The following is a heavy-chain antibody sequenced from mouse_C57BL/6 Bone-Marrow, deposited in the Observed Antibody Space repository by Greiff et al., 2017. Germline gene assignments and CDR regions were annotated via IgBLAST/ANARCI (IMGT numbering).Heavy chain of an antibody. V-gene: IGHV1-26*01. J-gene: IGHJ4*01. Sequence: EVKLQQSGPELVKPGASVKISCKASGYTFTDYYMNWVKQSHGKSLEWIGDINPNNGGTSYNQKFKGKATLTVDKSSSTAYMELRSLTSEDSAVYYCARIEGNYYYAMDYWGQGTSVTVSS. D-gene: IGHD2-1*01. CDR1: GYTFTDYY. CDR2: INPNNGGT. CDR3: ARIEGNYYYAMDY.